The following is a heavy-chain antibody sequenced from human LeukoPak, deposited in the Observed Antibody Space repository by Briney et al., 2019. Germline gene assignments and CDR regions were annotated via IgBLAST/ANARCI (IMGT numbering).Heavy chain of an antibody. J-gene: IGHJ4*02. CDR2: IDHSGST. CDR3: ARVYGGFDY. V-gene: IGHV4-4*02. Sequence: SETLSLTCAVSGGSIINSNWWSWVRQPPGKGLEWIGEIDHSGSTSYNPSLKSRVTMSVDRSQNQFSLRLSTVTAADTAVYYCARVYGGFDYWGQGTLVTVSS. D-gene: IGHD4-23*01. CDR1: GGSIINSNW.